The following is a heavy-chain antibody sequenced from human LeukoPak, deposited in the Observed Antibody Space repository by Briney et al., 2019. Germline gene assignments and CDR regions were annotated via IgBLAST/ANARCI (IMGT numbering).Heavy chain of an antibody. CDR1: GYSFTSYW. D-gene: IGHD4-17*01. CDR3: ARRHDYADY. Sequence: PGESLKISCKGSGYSFTSYWITWARQMPGKGLEWMGRIDPSDSYTNYRPSFQGHVTISADKSISTAYLQWSSLKASDTAMYYCARRHDYADYWGQGTLVTVSS. V-gene: IGHV5-10-1*01. J-gene: IGHJ4*02. CDR2: IDPSDSYT.